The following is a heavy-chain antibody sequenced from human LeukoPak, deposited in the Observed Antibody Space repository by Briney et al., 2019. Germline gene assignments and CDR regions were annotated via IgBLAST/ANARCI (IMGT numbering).Heavy chain of an antibody. D-gene: IGHD3-10*01. CDR2: FYYSGST. J-gene: IGHJ3*02. V-gene: IGHV4-59*08. Sequence: KPSETLSLTCTVSGGSITTYYWSWIRQPPGKGLEWIGYFYYSGSTNYNPSLKSRVTISVDTSKNQFSLKLSSVTAADTAVYYCARHMVRGNHAFDIWGQGTMVTVSS. CDR1: GGSITTYY. CDR3: ARHMVRGNHAFDI.